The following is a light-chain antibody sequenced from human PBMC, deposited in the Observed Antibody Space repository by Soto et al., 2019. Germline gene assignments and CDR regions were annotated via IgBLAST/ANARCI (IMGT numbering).Light chain of an antibody. Sequence: QSVLAQPASVSGSPGQSITISCTVSSSDIGDYDYVSWYQQHPGKAPKVLISEVSNRPSGVSNRFSGSKSGNTASLTISGLQAEDEADYYCNSYATGNTRVFGTGTKVTLL. V-gene: IGLV2-14*01. CDR1: SSDIGDYDY. CDR2: EVS. CDR3: NSYATGNTRV. J-gene: IGLJ1*01.